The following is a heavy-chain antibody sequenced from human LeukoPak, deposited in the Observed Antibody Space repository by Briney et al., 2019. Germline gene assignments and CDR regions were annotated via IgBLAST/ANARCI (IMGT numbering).Heavy chain of an antibody. CDR3: ARWGASPNDF. J-gene: IGHJ4*02. CDR2: ISAYNGRT. CDR1: GYIFINHG. Sequence: GASVNVSCKASGYIFINHGIAWVRQAPGHGLQYMGWISAYNGRTDYAQNLQGRVTMTTDTATTTAYMELRSLTPDDTAVYFCARWGASPNDFWGQGTLVTVSS. V-gene: IGHV1-18*01. D-gene: IGHD3-16*01.